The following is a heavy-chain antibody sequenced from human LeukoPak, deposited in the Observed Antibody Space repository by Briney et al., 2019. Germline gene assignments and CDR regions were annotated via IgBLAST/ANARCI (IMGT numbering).Heavy chain of an antibody. D-gene: IGHD2-8*02. CDR2: VSYSGST. CDR3: ARIRPGLVEPYYFDY. CDR1: GGSISGSY. V-gene: IGHV4-59*12. Sequence: SETLSLTCSVSGGSISGSYWNWIRQPPGKGLEWIGYVSYSGSTNYNPSLKSRVTLSIDTSKNQFSLRLSSVTAADTAVYFCARIRPGLVEPYYFDYWGQGTLLTVSS. J-gene: IGHJ4*02.